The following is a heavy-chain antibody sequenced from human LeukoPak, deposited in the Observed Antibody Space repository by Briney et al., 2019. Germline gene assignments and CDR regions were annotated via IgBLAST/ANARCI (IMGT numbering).Heavy chain of an antibody. Sequence: GGSLRLSCAASGFTFDGYGMSWVRQAPGKGLEWVTGITWNGASTGFADSVKGRFTISRDNAKNSLYLGMSSLRAEDTALYYCAREYGDYSSYFDLWGRGTLVTVSS. J-gene: IGHJ2*01. CDR2: ITWNGAST. D-gene: IGHD4-17*01. CDR3: AREYGDYSSYFDL. CDR1: GFTFDGYG. V-gene: IGHV3-20*04.